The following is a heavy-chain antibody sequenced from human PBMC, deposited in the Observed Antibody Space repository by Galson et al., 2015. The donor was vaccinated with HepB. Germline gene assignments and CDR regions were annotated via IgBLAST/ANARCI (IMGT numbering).Heavy chain of an antibody. J-gene: IGHJ4*02. CDR3: AKVGTEGYSYGPYFDY. CDR2: ISGSGGST. Sequence: SLRLSCAASGFTFSSYAMSWVRQAPGKGLEWVSAISGSGGSTYYADSVKGRFTISRDNSKNTLYLQMNSLRAEDAAVYYCAKVGTEGYSYGPYFDYWGQGTLVTVSS. CDR1: GFTFSSYA. D-gene: IGHD5-18*01. V-gene: IGHV3-23*01.